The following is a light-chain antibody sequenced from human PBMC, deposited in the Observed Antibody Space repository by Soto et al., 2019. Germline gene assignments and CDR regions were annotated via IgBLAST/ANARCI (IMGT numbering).Light chain of an antibody. Sequence: QSALPQPASVSGSPGQSITISCTGTSSDIGYYNYVSWYQQHPGKAPKLIIYEVSNRPSGVSNRFSGSKSGNTASLTISRLQPDDEADYYCPSYTLTSTLHVFATGTKLTLL. V-gene: IGLV2-14*01. CDR1: SSDIGYYNY. J-gene: IGLJ1*01. CDR2: EVS. CDR3: PSYTLTSTLHV.